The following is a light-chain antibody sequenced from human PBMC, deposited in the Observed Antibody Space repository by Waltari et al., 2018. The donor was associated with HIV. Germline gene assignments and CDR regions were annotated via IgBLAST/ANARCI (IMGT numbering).Light chain of an antibody. Sequence: QPGLTQPPPVSRGLRKTATPTCPGNNYDVAYKGAVRQQNHQGRPPILLTYRNNSRPSGISERFSASRSGNTASLTISGLQPEDEADYYCSAWDSSLSAWVFGGGTKLTVL. CDR3: SAWDSSLSAWV. V-gene: IGLV10-54*04. CDR2: RNN. J-gene: IGLJ3*02. CDR1: NYDVAYKG.